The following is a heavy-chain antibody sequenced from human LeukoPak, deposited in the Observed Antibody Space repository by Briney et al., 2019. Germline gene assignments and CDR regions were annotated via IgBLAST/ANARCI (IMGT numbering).Heavy chain of an antibody. D-gene: IGHD2-2*02. CDR2: ISSSSSYV. CDR3: TRRSDCSSTSCYTYYYYYYGMDV. J-gene: IGHJ6*02. V-gene: IGHV3-21*01. Sequence: GGSLRLSCAASGFTFSSYSMNWVRQAPGKGLEWVSSISSSSSYVYYADSVKGRFTISRDNAKNSLYLQMNSLRAEDTAVYYWTRRSDCSSTSCYTYYYYYYGMDVWGQGTTVTVSS. CDR1: GFTFSSYS.